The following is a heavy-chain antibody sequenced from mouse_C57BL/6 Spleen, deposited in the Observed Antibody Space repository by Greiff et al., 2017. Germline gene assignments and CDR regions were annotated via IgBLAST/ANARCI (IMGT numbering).Heavy chain of an antibody. V-gene: IGHV1-61*01. CDR2: IYPSDSET. CDR1: GYTFTSYW. CDR3: ARGFVDYFDY. Sequence: QVQLQQPGAELVRPGSSVKLSCKASGYTFTSYWLDWVKQRPGQGLEWIGNIYPSDSETHYTQKFKDKATLTVDKSSSIAYMQRSSLTSEDSAVYYCARGFVDYFDYWGQGTTLTVSS. J-gene: IGHJ2*01.